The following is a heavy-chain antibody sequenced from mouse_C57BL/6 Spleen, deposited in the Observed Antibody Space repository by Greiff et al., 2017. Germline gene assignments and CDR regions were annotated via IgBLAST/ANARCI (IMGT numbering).Heavy chain of an antibody. J-gene: IGHJ2*01. CDR3: AREGYYGSSYDYFDY. CDR1: GYSFTGYF. CDR2: INPYNGDT. V-gene: IGHV1-20*01. Sequence: VQLQQSGPELVKPGDSVKISCKASGYSFTGYFMNWVMQSHGKSLEWIGRINPYNGDTFYNQKFKGKATLTVDKSASTAPMELRSLTSEYSAVYYCAREGYYGSSYDYFDYWGQGTTLTVSS. D-gene: IGHD1-1*01.